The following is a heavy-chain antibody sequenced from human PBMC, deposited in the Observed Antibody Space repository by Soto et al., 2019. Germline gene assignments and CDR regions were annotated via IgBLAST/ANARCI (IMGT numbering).Heavy chain of an antibody. Sequence: SETLSLTCTVSGGSISSYYWSWIRQPAGKGLEWIGRIYTSGSTNYNPSLKSRVTMSVDTSKNQFSLKLSSVTAADTAVYYCARDRYCTNGVCHGGDAFDIWGQGTMVTVSS. CDR3: ARDRYCTNGVCHGGDAFDI. CDR1: GGSISSYY. CDR2: IYTSGST. J-gene: IGHJ3*02. V-gene: IGHV4-4*07. D-gene: IGHD2-8*01.